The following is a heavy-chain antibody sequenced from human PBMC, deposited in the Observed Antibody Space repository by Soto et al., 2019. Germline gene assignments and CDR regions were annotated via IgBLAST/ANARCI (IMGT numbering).Heavy chain of an antibody. J-gene: IGHJ4*02. D-gene: IGHD5-18*01. CDR1: GGTFSRYA. CDR2: VIPIFGTA. CDR3: ARRGYTYGRAAYYFDY. Sequence: SVKVSCKASGGTFSRYAINWVRQAPGQGLEWMGGVIPIFGTANYAQKFQGRVTITADESTSTANMELSSLRSEDTAVYYCARRGYTYGRAAYYFDYWGQGTLVTVSS. V-gene: IGHV1-69*13.